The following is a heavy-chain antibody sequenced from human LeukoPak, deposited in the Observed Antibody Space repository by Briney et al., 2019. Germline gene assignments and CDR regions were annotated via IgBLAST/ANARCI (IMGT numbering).Heavy chain of an antibody. J-gene: IGHJ4*01. V-gene: IGHV3-23*01. D-gene: IGHD6-19*01. Sequence: PGGSLRLSCAASGFTFDDYAMHWVRQAPGKGLEWVSTLSGSGITTYYADSVKGRFTISRDNSKNTLYLQMNSLRAEDTAVCYCAKGIYSSGWSYFDYWGHGTLVTVSS. CDR1: GFTFDDYA. CDR2: LSGSGITT. CDR3: AKGIYSSGWSYFDY.